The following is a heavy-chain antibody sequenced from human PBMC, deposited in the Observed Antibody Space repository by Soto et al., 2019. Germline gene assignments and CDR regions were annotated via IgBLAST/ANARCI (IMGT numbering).Heavy chain of an antibody. CDR2: ISGSGGST. J-gene: IGHJ4*02. V-gene: IGHV3-23*01. CDR1: GFTFSSYA. CDR3: AKGLIGVDSTAFDY. Sequence: AGGSLRLSCAASGFTFSSYAMSWVRQAPGKGLEWVSAISGSGGSTCYADSVKGRFTISRGNSKNTLYLQMNSLRAEDTAVYYCAKGLIGVDSTAFDYWGQGTLVTVSS. D-gene: IGHD5-18*01.